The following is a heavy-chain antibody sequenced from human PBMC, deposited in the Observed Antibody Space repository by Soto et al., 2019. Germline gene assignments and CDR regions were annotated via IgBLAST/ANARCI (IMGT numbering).Heavy chain of an antibody. CDR3: AKKSRRSITLPALYYFVY. J-gene: IGHJ4*02. D-gene: IGHD1-20*01. V-gene: IGHV3-23*01. CDR2: ISGGGDAT. CDR1: GFTFGNYA. Sequence: EVQLLESGGGLVQPGGSLRLSCPASGFTFGNYAFSWVRQAPGKGLEWVSVISGGGDATYYPDSVKGRFTTSRDNSKKTVYLQMNSLRAEDTFVDYCAKKSRRSITLPALYYFVYWGQGTLVTVSS.